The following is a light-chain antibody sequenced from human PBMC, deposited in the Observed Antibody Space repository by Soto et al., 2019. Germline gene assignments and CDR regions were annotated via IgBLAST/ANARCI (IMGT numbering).Light chain of an antibody. CDR1: SSDVGYSY. Sequence: QSVLTQPASVSGSPGQSITISCTGTSSDVGYSYVSWYQQHPGKAPKLMIYEVSNRPSGVSNRFSGSKSGNTASLTISGLQAEDEADYYCSSYTTSNTLCVFGTGTKVTVL. CDR3: SSYTTSNTLCV. CDR2: EVS. V-gene: IGLV2-14*01. J-gene: IGLJ1*01.